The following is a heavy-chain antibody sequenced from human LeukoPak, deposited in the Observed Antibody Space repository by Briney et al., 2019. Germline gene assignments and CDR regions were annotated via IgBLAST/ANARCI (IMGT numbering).Heavy chain of an antibody. CDR1: GFTFSSYS. V-gene: IGHV3-21*01. J-gene: IGHJ3*02. CDR3: ARGGLSGQRTDLFDI. D-gene: IGHD2/OR15-2a*01. Sequence: GGSLRLSCAASGFTFSSYSMNWARQAPGKGLEWVSSTSASPYIYYADSVKGRFTISRDDSKNSLYLQMNSLRAEDTALYYCARGGLSGQRTDLFDIWGQGTMVTVSS. CDR2: TSASPYI.